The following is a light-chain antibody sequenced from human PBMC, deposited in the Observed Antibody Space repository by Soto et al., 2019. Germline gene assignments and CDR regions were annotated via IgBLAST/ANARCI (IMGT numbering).Light chain of an antibody. CDR1: QSIPANY. CDR2: GAS. CDR3: LQYGTPWWT. V-gene: IGKV3-20*01. J-gene: IGKJ1*01. Sequence: EIVLTQSPGTLSLSPGERVTLSCGASQSIPANYLAWYQQKPGQAPRLLIYGASHRATGIPDRFSGSGSGTDFTLTVSRLEPEDVAVYFCLQYGTPWWTFGQGARVEIK.